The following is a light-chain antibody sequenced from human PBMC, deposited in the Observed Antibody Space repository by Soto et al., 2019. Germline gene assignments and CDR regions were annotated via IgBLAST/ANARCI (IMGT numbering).Light chain of an antibody. CDR3: QQYNNWPLYT. CDR2: GAS. V-gene: IGKV3-15*01. CDR1: QSVSRN. Sequence: ETLMTQSPATLSVSPGERVTLSCRASQSVSRNLAWYQQTPGQAPRVLIYGASTRATGIPARFSGSGSGTEFTLTISSLQSEDFAVYYCQQYNNWPLYTFGQGTRLEIK. J-gene: IGKJ2*01.